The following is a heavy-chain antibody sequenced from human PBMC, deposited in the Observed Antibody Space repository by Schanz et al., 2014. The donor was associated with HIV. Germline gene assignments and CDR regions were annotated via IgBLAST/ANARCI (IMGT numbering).Heavy chain of an antibody. CDR3: ARDLPNPYFDFSGPAGDY. CDR2: ISDDGSDT. V-gene: IGHV3-74*01. Sequence: EVQLVESGGGLVQPGGSLRLSCAASGFTFSSYWMHWVRQAPGKGLVWVSHISDDGSDTIYAGSVKGRFTISRDNAKNTLYLQMNSLRAEDTAVYYCARDLPNPYFDFSGPAGDYWGQGALVTVSS. J-gene: IGHJ4*02. D-gene: IGHD3-22*01. CDR1: GFTFSSYW.